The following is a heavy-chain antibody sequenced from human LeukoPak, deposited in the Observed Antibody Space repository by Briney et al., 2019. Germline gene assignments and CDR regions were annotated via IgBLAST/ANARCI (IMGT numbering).Heavy chain of an antibody. CDR3: AKEKYTSSWYGDD. CDR1: GFSFSSYA. V-gene: IGHV3-23*01. D-gene: IGHD6-13*01. Sequence: GGSLRLSCAASGFSFSSYAMSWVRQAPGKGLEWVSAISGSGGKTDYAGSVKGRFTISRDNSKDTVYLHMSSLRVEDTAVYYCAKEKYTSSWYGDDWGQGTLVTVSS. J-gene: IGHJ4*02. CDR2: ISGSGGKT.